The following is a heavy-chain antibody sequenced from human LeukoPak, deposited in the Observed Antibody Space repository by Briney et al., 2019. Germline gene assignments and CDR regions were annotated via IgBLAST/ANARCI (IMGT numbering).Heavy chain of an antibody. V-gene: IGHV4-61*08. Sequence: PSETLSLTCTVSGGSISNNGYYWGWIRQPPGRGLEWIGYIYYSGSTNYNPSLKSRVTISVDTSKNQFSLKLSSVTAADTAVYYCARGDTVTTMDAFDIWGQGTMVTVSS. CDR1: GGSISNNGYY. CDR2: IYYSGST. D-gene: IGHD4-17*01. J-gene: IGHJ3*02. CDR3: ARGDTVTTMDAFDI.